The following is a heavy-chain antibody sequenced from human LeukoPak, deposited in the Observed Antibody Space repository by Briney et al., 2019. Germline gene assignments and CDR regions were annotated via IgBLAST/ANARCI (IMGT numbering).Heavy chain of an antibody. D-gene: IGHD6-13*01. CDR1: GGSICSGDYY. V-gene: IGHV4-30-4*01. CDR3: ARVEGSNTWYGPRALDI. J-gene: IGHJ3*02. CDR2: IYFNGDT. Sequence: SETLSLTCSVSGGSICSGDYYWRWARQSPEKGLGWIGYIYFNGDTDYNPSRKTRVTISRDTSKKEMFLTLKPVTCAHRAVYYCARVEGSNTWYGPRALDIWGQGTIVTVS.